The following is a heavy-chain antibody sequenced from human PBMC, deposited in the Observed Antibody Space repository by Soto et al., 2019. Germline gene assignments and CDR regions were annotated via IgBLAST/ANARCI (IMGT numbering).Heavy chain of an antibody. V-gene: IGHV3-30*18. CDR2: ISYDGSNK. CDR1: GFTFSSYG. J-gene: IGHJ4*02. CDR3: AKRSSSKKAGFDY. D-gene: IGHD6-6*01. Sequence: GGSLRLSCAASGFTFSSYGMHWVRQAPGKGLEWVAVISYDGSNKYYADSVKGRFTISRDNSKNTLYLQMNSLRAEDTAVYYCAKRSSSKKAGFDYWGQGTLVTVSS.